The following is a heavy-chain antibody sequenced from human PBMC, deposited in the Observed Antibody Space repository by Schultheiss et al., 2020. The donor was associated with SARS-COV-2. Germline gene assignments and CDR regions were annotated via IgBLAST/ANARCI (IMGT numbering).Heavy chain of an antibody. CDR1: GYSISSGYY. CDR3: ARHYRAPVLRYFDWLEGTIDAFDI. J-gene: IGHJ3*02. CDR2: INHSGST. Sequence: SETLSLTCAVSGYSISSGYYWGWIRQPPGKGLEWIGEINHSGSTNYNPSLKSRVTISVDTSKNQFSLKLSSVTAADTAVYYCARHYRAPVLRYFDWLEGTIDAFDIWGQGTMVTVSS. V-gene: IGHV4-38-2*01. D-gene: IGHD3-9*01.